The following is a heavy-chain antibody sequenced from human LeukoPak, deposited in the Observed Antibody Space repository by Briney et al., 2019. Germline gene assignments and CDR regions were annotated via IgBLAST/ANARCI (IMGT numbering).Heavy chain of an antibody. V-gene: IGHV3-23*01. J-gene: IGHJ4*02. CDR1: GFTFSRYA. Sequence: GSLRLSCAASGFTFSRYAIIWVRQAPGQGLEWVSLISDSGTSTYYPDSVKGRFTISRDNSKNTVYLQMNSLRAEDTAVYYCAKGVSGYGSGRPFDYWGQGTLVTVSS. D-gene: IGHD3-10*01. CDR2: ISDSGTST. CDR3: AKGVSGYGSGRPFDY.